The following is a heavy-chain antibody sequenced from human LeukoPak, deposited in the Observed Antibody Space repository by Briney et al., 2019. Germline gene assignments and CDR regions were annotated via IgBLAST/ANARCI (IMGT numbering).Heavy chain of an antibody. CDR3: ARSFTMVRGVNYYYYGMDV. V-gene: IGHV4-4*07. Sequence: SETLSLTCTVSGGSISSYYWSWIRQPAGRGLEWIGRIYTSGSTNYNPSLKSRVTMSVDTSKNQFSLKLSSVTAADTAVYYCARSFTMVRGVNYYYYGMDVWGQGTTVTVSS. D-gene: IGHD3-10*01. CDR1: GGSISSYY. CDR2: IYTSGST. J-gene: IGHJ6*02.